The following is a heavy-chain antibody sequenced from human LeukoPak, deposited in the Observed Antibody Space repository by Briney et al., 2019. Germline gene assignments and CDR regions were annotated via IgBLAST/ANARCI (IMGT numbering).Heavy chain of an antibody. CDR1: GGSIRSYY. CDR2: IYYSGST. Sequence: TSETLSLTCTVSGGSIRSYYWSWIRQPPGKGLEWIGYIYYSGSTNYNPSLKGRVTISVDTSKNQISLKLSSVTAADTAVYYCASSNGYNEFDYWGQGTLVTVSS. CDR3: ASSNGYNEFDY. J-gene: IGHJ4*02. D-gene: IGHD5-24*01. V-gene: IGHV4-59*01.